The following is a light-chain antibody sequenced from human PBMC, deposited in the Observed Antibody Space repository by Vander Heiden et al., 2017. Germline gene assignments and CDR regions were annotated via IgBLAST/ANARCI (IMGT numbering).Light chain of an antibody. CDR2: TAS. V-gene: IGKV1-39*01. CDR3: QQSYNIPHT. Sequence: IQMTQSPPPLSTSVGDRVTITCRASQSISTYLNWYQQKPGKAPKLLIYTASSLQSGVPSRFSGSGSGTDGTDFTLTISSLQREDFATYYCQQSYNIPHTFGQGTKLEIK. CDR1: QSISTY. J-gene: IGKJ2*01.